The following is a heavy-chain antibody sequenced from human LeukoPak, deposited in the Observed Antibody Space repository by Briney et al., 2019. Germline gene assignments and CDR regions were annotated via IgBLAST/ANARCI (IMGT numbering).Heavy chain of an antibody. V-gene: IGHV1-2*02. CDR3: TRTGGVAGLNGDY. J-gene: IGHJ4*02. CDR1: GYTFTGYY. D-gene: IGHD6-19*01. Sequence: ASVKVSCKASGYTFTGYYLHWVRQAPGQGLEWMGWINPHSGGANLAQKFQGRVTMTRDTSIGTVYMELSRLTSDDTAVYYCTRTGGVAGLNGDYWGQGTLVIVSS. CDR2: INPHSGGA.